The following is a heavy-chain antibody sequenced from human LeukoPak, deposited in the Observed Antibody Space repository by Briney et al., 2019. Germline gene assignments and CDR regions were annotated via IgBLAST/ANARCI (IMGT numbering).Heavy chain of an antibody. D-gene: IGHD6-19*01. V-gene: IGHV4-61*01. CDR2: IYYSGST. J-gene: IGHJ4*02. CDR3: ARAFGGVTYSSVFH. Sequence: SETLSLTCTVSGGSVSSGSYYWSWIRQPPGKGLEWIGYIYYSGSTNYNPSLKSRASTSVDTSKNQFSLKLSSVTAADTDVYYCARAFGGVTYSSVFHWGQGTLVTVSS. CDR1: GGSVSSGSYY.